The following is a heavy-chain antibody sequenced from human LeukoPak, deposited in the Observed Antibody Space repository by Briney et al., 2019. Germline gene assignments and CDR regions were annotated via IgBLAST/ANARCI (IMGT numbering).Heavy chain of an antibody. D-gene: IGHD1-26*01. Sequence: GGSLRLSCAASGFTFSSHAMSWVREAPARGLEWVSSLRGNGDTFYAASVKGRFTLSRDNSRDTLYLQMSSLRAEDTAVYYCGKYLQTAVGANDYWGQGTLVTVSS. V-gene: IGHV3-23*01. J-gene: IGHJ4*02. CDR3: GKYLQTAVGANDY. CDR2: LRGNGDT. CDR1: GFTFSSHA.